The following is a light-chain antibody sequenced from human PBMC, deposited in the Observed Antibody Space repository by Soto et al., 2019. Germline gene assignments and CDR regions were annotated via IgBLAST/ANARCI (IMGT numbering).Light chain of an antibody. CDR1: QSIGNN. Sequence: EIVLTQSPATLSVSPGELATLSFMASQSIGNNLAWYQQQPGQAPSLLIYGASTRATGIPARFSGSGSGTDFTLTISRLEPEDSAVYYCQQYGSSPTWTFGQGTKVDIK. CDR2: GAS. CDR3: QQYGSSPTWT. J-gene: IGKJ1*01. V-gene: IGKV3-20*01.